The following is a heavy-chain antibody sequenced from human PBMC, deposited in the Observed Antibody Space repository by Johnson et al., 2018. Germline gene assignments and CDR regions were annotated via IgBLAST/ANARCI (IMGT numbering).Heavy chain of an antibody. Sequence: VQLVQSGGGLVQXGGSLRLXCAASGFTFSTYAMHWVRQAPGTGLDYVSTLSRNGDSTYYANAVKGRVTISRDNSKNTLYLQMASLRAEDMAVYYCASDTSGYSYEDIQYWGQGTLVTVSS. CDR3: ASDTSGYSYEDIQY. CDR2: LSRNGDST. V-gene: IGHV3-64*01. CDR1: GFTFSTYA. J-gene: IGHJ1*01. D-gene: IGHD3-22*01.